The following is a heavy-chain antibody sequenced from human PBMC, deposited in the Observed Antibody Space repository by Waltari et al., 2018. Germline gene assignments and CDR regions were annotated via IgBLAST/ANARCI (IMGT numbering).Heavy chain of an antibody. CDR3: ARLPISLWVGSVFDI. CDR2: IYCSGST. J-gene: IGHJ3*02. Sequence: QMQLQESGPGLVKPSEPLSLTCTVSGGSISSSTYYWGWIRQPPGKGLEWIGKIYCSGSTYYQPSLKSRLTISVDTSKNQFSLNLRSVTAADTAVYYCARLPISLWVGSVFDIWGQGTMVTVSS. CDR1: GGSISSSTYY. D-gene: IGHD2-15*01. V-gene: IGHV4-39*01.